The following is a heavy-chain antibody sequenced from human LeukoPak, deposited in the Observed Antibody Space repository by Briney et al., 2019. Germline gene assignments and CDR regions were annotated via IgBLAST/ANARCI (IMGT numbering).Heavy chain of an antibody. D-gene: IGHD4-23*01. CDR2: ISSTASSI. V-gene: IGHV3-48*04. CDR3: ARDVTYHGGDWFDP. Sequence: GGSLRLSCAASEFTFSSYSMSWVRLAPGKGLEWVSYISSTASSIYYADSVKGRFTISRDNAKNSLYLQMNSLRAEDTAVYYCARDVTYHGGDWFDPWGQGTLVTVSS. J-gene: IGHJ5*02. CDR1: EFTFSSYS.